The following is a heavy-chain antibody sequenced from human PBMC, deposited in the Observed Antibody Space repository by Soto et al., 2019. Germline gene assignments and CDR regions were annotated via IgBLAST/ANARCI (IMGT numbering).Heavy chain of an antibody. Sequence: SETLSLTCTVSDDFISSYYWNWIRQPAGKGLEWIGRVSTNGATNYNPSLESRVTMSVDTSKNQFSLKLTSVTAADTAVYFCARADYEILTGSYAMHVWRQGHTVTVFS. CDR2: VSTNGAT. D-gene: IGHD3-9*01. J-gene: IGHJ6*02. CDR3: ARADYEILTGSYAMHV. CDR1: DDFISSYY. V-gene: IGHV4-4*07.